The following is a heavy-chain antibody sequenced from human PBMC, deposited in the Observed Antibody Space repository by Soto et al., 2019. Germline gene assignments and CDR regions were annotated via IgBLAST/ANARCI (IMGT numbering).Heavy chain of an antibody. CDR1: GYTFITYG. J-gene: IGHJ4*02. V-gene: IGHV1-18*01. CDR3: ARDTSHYFDH. CDR2: ITPYNGKT. Sequence: ASVKVSCRASGYTFITYGVTWVRQAPGQGLEWMGWITPYNGKTHYAQKFQDRVTMTTDTAATTAYMELRSLTSDDSAMYFCARDTSHYFDHWGQGILVTVSS. D-gene: IGHD2-2*01.